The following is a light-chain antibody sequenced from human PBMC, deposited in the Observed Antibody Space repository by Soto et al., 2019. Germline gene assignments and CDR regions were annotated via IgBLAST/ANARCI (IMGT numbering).Light chain of an antibody. V-gene: IGKV3-20*01. CDR2: GAS. Sequence: EIVMTQCPATLSVSAGERTTLSFRASQSVSSNLAWYQQKPGQAPRLLIYGASSRATGIPDRFSGSGSGTDFTLTISRLEPEDFAVYYCQQYGSSPITFGQGTRLEIK. CDR1: QSVSSN. CDR3: QQYGSSPIT. J-gene: IGKJ5*01.